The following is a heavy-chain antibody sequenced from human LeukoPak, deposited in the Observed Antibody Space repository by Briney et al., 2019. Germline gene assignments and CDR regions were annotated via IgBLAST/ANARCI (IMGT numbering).Heavy chain of an antibody. CDR1: GGSISSYY. CDR3: ARESRGWDSGGFDY. Sequence: SETLSLTCTVSGGSISSYYWSWIRQPPGKGLEWIGYIYYSGSTNYNPSLKSRVTISVDTSKNQFSLKLSSGTAADTAVYFCARESRGWDSGGFDYWGQGTLVTVSS. D-gene: IGHD6-19*01. V-gene: IGHV4-59*01. CDR2: IYYSGST. J-gene: IGHJ4*02.